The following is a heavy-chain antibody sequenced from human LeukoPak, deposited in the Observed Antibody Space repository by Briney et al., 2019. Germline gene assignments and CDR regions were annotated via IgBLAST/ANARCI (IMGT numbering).Heavy chain of an antibody. Sequence: QPGGSLRLSCATSGFTFSNHAMHWVRQATGKGLEWVSAIGTAGDTFYPGSVKGRFTISRENAQNSLSLQMNSLRAEDTAVYYCVRQQTPHGNFDYWGQGTLVTVSS. CDR3: VRQQTPHGNFDY. D-gene: IGHD1-26*01. CDR2: IGTAGDT. CDR1: GFTFSNHA. J-gene: IGHJ4*02. V-gene: IGHV3-13*01.